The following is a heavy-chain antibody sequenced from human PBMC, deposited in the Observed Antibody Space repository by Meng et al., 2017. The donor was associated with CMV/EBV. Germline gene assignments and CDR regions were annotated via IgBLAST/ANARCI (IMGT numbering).Heavy chain of an antibody. Sequence: QITLKESVPTQVEPTQTLTLTCTFSGFSLSTTGVGVAWIRQSPGKAPEWLALIYCDDDKRYSPSLKSRLTITKDTSKNQVILTVTNMDPVDTATYYCARWPAEYWGQGTLVTVSS. CDR2: IYCDDDK. CDR3: ARWPAEY. D-gene: IGHD5-24*01. CDR1: GFSLSTTGVG. V-gene: IGHV2-5*02. J-gene: IGHJ4*02.